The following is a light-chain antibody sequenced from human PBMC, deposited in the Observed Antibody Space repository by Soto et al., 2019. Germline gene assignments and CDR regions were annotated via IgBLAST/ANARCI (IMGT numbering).Light chain of an antibody. V-gene: IGKV4-1*01. CDR2: WAS. CDR3: QQYYSTPDT. CDR1: QSVLYSSNNKNY. Sequence: DIVMTQSPDSLAVSLGERATINCKSSQSVLYSSNNKNYLAWYQQKPGQPPKLLIYWASTRESGVPDRFSGSGSGTDFTLTISSLQAEDVAVYCCQQYYSTPDTFGQGTKLEIK. J-gene: IGKJ2*01.